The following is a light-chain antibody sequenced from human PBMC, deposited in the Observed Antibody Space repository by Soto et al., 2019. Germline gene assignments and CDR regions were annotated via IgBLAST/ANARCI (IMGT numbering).Light chain of an antibody. CDR1: SSDVGGYNY. Sequence: QSALTQPASVSGSPGQSITISCTGTSSDVGGYNYVSWYQQHPGKAPKLMIYDVSNQPSGVSNRFSGSKSGNMVSLTISGLQAEDEADYYCSSYTSSSTLVVFGGGTKVTVL. V-gene: IGLV2-14*03. J-gene: IGLJ2*01. CDR3: SSYTSSSTLVV. CDR2: DVS.